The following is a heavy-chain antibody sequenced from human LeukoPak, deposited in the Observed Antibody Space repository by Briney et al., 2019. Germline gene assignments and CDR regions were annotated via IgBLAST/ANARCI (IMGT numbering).Heavy chain of an antibody. CDR1: GFTFSSYS. CDR2: ISSSSSYI. Sequence: GGSLRLSCAASGFTFSSYSMNWVRQAPGKGLEWVSSISSSSSYIYYADSMKGRFTISRDNAKNSLYLQMNSLRAEDTAVYYCARGLDTYAFDIWGQGTMVTVSS. V-gene: IGHV3-21*01. J-gene: IGHJ3*02. D-gene: IGHD5-18*01. CDR3: ARGLDTYAFDI.